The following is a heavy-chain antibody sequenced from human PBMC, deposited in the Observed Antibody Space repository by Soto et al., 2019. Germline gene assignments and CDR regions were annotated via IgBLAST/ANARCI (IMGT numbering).Heavy chain of an antibody. J-gene: IGHJ5*02. CDR2: IYYSGST. CDR3: ARLKAAASSWFDP. V-gene: IGHV4-59*08. CDR1: GGSISSYY. D-gene: IGHD6-13*01. Sequence: SETLSLTCTVSGGSISSYYWSWIRQPPEKGLEWIGYIYYSGSTNYNPSLKSRVTISVDTSKNKFTLKLNSVTAADTAVYYCARLKAAASSWFDPWGQGTLVTVSS.